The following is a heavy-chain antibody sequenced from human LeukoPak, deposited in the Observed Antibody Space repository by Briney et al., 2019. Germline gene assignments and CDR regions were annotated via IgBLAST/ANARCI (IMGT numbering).Heavy chain of an antibody. CDR1: GFTFSSYE. J-gene: IGHJ4*02. Sequence: GGSLRLSCAASGFTFSSYEMNWVRLAPGKGLEWISYISRTGNSIYYADSVKGRFTISRDSAKNSLYLQMNSLRAEDTAVYYCARGPYSSNWYVDCWGQGTLVTVAS. CDR2: ISRTGNSI. D-gene: IGHD6-13*01. CDR3: ARGPYSSNWYVDC. V-gene: IGHV3-48*03.